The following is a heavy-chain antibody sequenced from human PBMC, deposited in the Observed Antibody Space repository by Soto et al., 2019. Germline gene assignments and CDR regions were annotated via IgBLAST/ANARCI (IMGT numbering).Heavy chain of an antibody. D-gene: IGHD3-10*01. CDR1: GFTFSSYG. Sequence: GGSLRLSCAASGFTFSSYGMHWVRQAPGKGLECVAVISYDGSNKYYADSVKGRFTISRDNSKNTLYLQMNSLRAEDTAVYYCAKAARGNYYYYYGMDVWGQGTTVTVSS. J-gene: IGHJ6*02. CDR3: AKAARGNYYYYYGMDV. CDR2: ISYDGSNK. V-gene: IGHV3-30*18.